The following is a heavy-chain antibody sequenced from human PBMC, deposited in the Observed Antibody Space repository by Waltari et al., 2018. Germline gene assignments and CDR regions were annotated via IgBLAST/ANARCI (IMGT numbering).Heavy chain of an antibody. CDR2: IKQDVSEK. D-gene: IGHD3-9*01. V-gene: IGHV3-7*01. Sequence: EVQLVESGGGLVQPGGSLRLSCAASGFTFSSYWMSWVRQAPGEGLEWGANIKQDVSEKYYVDSVKGRFTISRDNAKNSLYLQMNSLRAEDTAVYYCASNYDILTGLDYWGQGTLVTVSS. J-gene: IGHJ4*02. CDR1: GFTFSSYW. CDR3: ASNYDILTGLDY.